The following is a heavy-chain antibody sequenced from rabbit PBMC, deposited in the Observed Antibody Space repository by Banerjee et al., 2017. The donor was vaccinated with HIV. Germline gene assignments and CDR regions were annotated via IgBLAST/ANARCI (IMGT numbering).Heavy chain of an antibody. D-gene: IGHD6-1*01. CDR3: ARDGYAGYGYGYLFNL. Sequence: QSLEESGGDLVTPGASLTLTCTASGFSFSDSYYYMCWVRQAPGKGLEWIACIDTGSSGTTPYANWAKGRFTISKTSSTTVTLQMTSLTAADTATYFCARDGYAGYGYGYLFNLWGPGTLVTVS. CDR2: IDTGSSGTT. CDR1: GFSFSDSYYY. V-gene: IGHV1S40*01. J-gene: IGHJ4*01.